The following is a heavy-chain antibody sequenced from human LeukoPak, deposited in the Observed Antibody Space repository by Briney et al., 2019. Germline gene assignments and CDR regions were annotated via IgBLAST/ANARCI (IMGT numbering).Heavy chain of an antibody. CDR2: ISTVGSTI. CDR1: AFAFSNYE. Sequence: GGSLRLSCTTSAFAFSNYEMHWVRQAPGKWLEWVSYISTVGSTIYYSDSVKGRFTISRDNTKKSLSLQMSSLSAADTAVYYCAGGPVVTTFDYWGQGTLVTVSS. V-gene: IGHV3-48*03. D-gene: IGHD2-21*02. J-gene: IGHJ4*02. CDR3: AGGPVVTTFDY.